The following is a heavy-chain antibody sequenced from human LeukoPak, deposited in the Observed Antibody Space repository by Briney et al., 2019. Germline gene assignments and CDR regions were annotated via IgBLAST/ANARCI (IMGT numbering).Heavy chain of an antibody. V-gene: IGHV3-43*01. CDR2: MSWDGGST. J-gene: IGHJ4*02. Sequence: PGGSLRLSCAASGFTFDDYAMHWVRQAQGKGLEWVSLMSWDGGSTYYADSVKGRFTISRDNSKNSLYLQMNSLRTEDTALYYCAKDGSGMPHTSAYFDYWGQGTLVTVSS. CDR1: GFTFDDYA. D-gene: IGHD3-10*01. CDR3: AKDGSGMPHTSAYFDY.